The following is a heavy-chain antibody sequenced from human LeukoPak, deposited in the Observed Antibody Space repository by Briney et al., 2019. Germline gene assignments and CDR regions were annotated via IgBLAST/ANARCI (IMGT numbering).Heavy chain of an antibody. D-gene: IGHD3-3*01. Sequence: ASVKVSCKVSGYTLTELSMHWVRQAPGKGLEWMGGSDPEDGETIYAQKFQGRVTMTEDTSTDTAYMELSSLRSEDTAVYYCATDPFITIFGVVTGRAFDIWGQGTMVTVSS. J-gene: IGHJ3*02. V-gene: IGHV1-24*01. CDR2: SDPEDGET. CDR3: ATDPFITIFGVVTGRAFDI. CDR1: GYTLTELS.